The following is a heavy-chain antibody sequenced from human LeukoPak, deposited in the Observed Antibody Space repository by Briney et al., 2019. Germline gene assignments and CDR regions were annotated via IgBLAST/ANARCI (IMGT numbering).Heavy chain of an antibody. V-gene: IGHV3-30*18. CDR2: ITYDVSNK. CDR3: AKEIAVAGTPTFDY. CDR1: GFTFSSYG. J-gene: IGHJ4*02. Sequence: PGGSLRLSCAASGFTFSSYGMHWVRQAPGKGLEWVAVITYDVSNKYYADSVKGRFTISRDNSKNTLYLQMNSLRAEDTAVYYCAKEIAVAGTPTFDYWGQGTLVTVSS. D-gene: IGHD6-19*01.